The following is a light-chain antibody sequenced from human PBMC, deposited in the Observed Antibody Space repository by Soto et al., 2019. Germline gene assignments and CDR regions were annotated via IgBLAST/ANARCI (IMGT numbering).Light chain of an antibody. J-gene: IGKJ4*01. CDR3: QQRSNWPST. CDR1: QSVSSY. CDR2: DAS. Sequence: EIVLTQSPATLSLSPGERAALSCRASQSVSSYLAWYQQKTGQAPRLLIYDASKRAPGIPARFTGSGSGTDFTLTISSLEPEDFAVSFCQQRSNWPSTFGGGTKVEI. V-gene: IGKV3-11*01.